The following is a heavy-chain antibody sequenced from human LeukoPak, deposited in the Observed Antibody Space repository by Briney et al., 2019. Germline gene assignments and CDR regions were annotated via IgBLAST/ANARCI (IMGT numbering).Heavy chain of an antibody. D-gene: IGHD6-19*01. V-gene: IGHV5-51*01. CDR1: GYSFTSYW. J-gene: IGHJ1*01. CDR3: ASIAVAGKASEYFQH. CDR2: IYPGDSDT. Sequence: GESLKISCKGSGYSFTSYWIGWVRQMPGKGLEWMGIIYPGDSDTRYSPSFQGQVTISADKSISTAYLQWSSLKASATAMYYCASIAVAGKASEYFQHWGQGTLVTVSS.